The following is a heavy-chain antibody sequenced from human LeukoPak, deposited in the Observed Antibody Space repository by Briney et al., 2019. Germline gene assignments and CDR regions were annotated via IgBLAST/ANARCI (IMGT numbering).Heavy chain of an antibody. J-gene: IGHJ4*02. V-gene: IGHV3-23*01. D-gene: IGHD2-8*01. CDR1: GLSVSSNY. CDR3: ARVMVTLYYFDY. Sequence: GGSLRLSCAASGLSVSSNYMTWVRQAPGKGLEWVSAIVGGGGSTYYADSVKGRFTVSRDNSKNTLYLQMNSLRAEDTAVYYCARVMVTLYYFDYWGQGTLVTVSS. CDR2: IVGGGGST.